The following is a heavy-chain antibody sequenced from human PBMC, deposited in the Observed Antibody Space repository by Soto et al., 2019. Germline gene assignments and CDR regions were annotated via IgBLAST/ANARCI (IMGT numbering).Heavy chain of an antibody. Sequence: EVQLVXXXXGLVKPGGSLRLSCAVSGFIFSDFTMNWVRQAPGKGLEWVASIGSSGGNSFYADSVKGRFIISRDNAKTSLDLQINSLRAEDTAVYYCAREKRHNSLGGRFGMDVWGQGTTVTVS. CDR2: IGSSGGNS. V-gene: IGHV3-21*01. CDR1: GFIFSDFT. CDR3: AREKRHNSLGGRFGMDV. D-gene: IGHD1-1*01. J-gene: IGHJ6*02.